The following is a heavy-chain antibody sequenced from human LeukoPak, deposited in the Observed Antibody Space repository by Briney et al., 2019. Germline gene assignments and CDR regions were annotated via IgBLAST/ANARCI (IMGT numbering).Heavy chain of an antibody. D-gene: IGHD4-17*01. CDR3: ARGGYGGYVASDY. CDR2: INHSGST. J-gene: IGHJ4*02. CDR1: GGSISSDGYY. Sequence: SQTLSLTCTVSGGSISSDGYYWSWIRQPPGKGLEWIGEINHSGSTNYNPSLKSRVTISVDTSKNQFSLKLSSVTAADTAVYYCARGGYGGYVASDYWGQGTLVTVSS. V-gene: IGHV4-34*01.